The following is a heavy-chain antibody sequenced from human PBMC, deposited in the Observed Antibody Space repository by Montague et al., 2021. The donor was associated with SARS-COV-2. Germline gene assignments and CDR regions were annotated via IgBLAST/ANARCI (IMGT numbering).Heavy chain of an antibody. CDR3: ARGRIELSMIVVVMTGASYYMDV. V-gene: IGHV4-34*01. CDR1: GESFSGHY. CDR2: IFHTGST. Sequence: ETLSLTCAVYGESFSGHYWTWIRQPPGKGLEWIGEIFHTGSTNYNPSLKSRVTISVDTSKNQFSLKLRSVTAADTAVYYCARGRIELSMIVVVMTGASYYMDVWGKGTTVTVPS. D-gene: IGHD3-22*01. J-gene: IGHJ6*03.